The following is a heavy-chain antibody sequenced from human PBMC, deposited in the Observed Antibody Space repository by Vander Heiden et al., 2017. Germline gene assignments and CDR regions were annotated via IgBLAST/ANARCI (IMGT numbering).Heavy chain of an antibody. J-gene: IGHJ4*02. CDR1: GGSFTTGSHY. Sequence: QLQLQESGPGLVKPSDTLSLSRTVSGGSFTTGSHYWAWIRQSPGRGLEWLGNIYYSGSTYYNATLKSRVTISVDTSKHQFSLKLNSVTAADTAVYYCARYVAGIYYFDYWGQGTLVTVSS. V-gene: IGHV4-39*01. CDR2: IYYSGST. CDR3: ARYVAGIYYFDY. D-gene: IGHD6-19*01.